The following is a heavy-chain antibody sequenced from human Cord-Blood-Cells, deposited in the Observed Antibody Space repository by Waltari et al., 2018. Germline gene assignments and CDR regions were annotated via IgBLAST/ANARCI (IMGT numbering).Heavy chain of an antibody. J-gene: IGHJ4*02. D-gene: IGHD3-3*01. V-gene: IGHV5-51*01. Sequence: EVQLVQSGAEVKKPGESLKISCKGSGYSFTSYWIGWVRQMPGKGLEWMGFIYPGDSDTRYSPSFQGQVTISADKSISTAYLQWSSLKASDTAMYYCARHESRETSITIFGVVDYWGQGTLVTVSS. CDR2: IYPGDSDT. CDR1: GYSFTSYW. CDR3: ARHESRETSITIFGVVDY.